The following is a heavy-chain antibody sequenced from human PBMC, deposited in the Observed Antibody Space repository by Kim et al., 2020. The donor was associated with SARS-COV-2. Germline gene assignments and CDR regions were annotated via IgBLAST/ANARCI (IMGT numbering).Heavy chain of an antibody. J-gene: IGHJ4*03. D-gene: IGHD1-26*01. CDR2: LYSGGTT. V-gene: IGHV3-53*01. CDR3: AKDQKGEGDSHFDY. Sequence: GGSLRLSCTPSGFTVASNHMAWVRQAPGKGLEWVSVLYSGGTTNYADSVKGRFTISRDFSENILYLQMDDLRVEDTALSYCAKDQKGEGDSHFDYWGQGT. CDR1: GFTVASNH.